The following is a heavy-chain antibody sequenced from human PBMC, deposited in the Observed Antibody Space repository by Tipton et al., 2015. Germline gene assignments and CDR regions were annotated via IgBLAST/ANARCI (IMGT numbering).Heavy chain of an antibody. D-gene: IGHD1-26*01. CDR2: ISSGGSTI. Sequence: QLVQSGGGLVQPGGSLTLSCAASGFTFSNYYMSWIRQAPGKGLEWVSYISSGGSTIYSADSVKGRFTISRDNAKNSLYLQMISRRGDEKEGEYCARSGSYLKHYFDYWGQGTLVTVSS. V-gene: IGHV3-11*01. CDR3: ARSGSYLKHYFDY. J-gene: IGHJ4*02. CDR1: GFTFSNYY.